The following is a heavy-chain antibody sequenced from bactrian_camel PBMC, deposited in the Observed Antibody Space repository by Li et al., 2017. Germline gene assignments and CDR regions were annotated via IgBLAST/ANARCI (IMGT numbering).Heavy chain of an antibody. D-gene: IGHD3*01. J-gene: IGHJ4*01. CDR2: ISTGGSET. Sequence: HVQLVESGGGSVQAGGSLRLSCAASGEISTYDCREWFRRAPGKEPEELAGISTGGSETWYADSLESRFTISRDNAKDTLYLQMNSLKIEDTAVYYCALGSSRQATMTARGKGTQVTVS. V-gene: IGHV3S6*01. CDR1: GEISTYDC.